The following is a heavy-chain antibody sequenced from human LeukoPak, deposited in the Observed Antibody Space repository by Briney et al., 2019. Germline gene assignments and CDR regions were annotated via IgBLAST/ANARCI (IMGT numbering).Heavy chain of an antibody. Sequence: SETLSLTCSVSGGSISDYCWSWILQPAGQGLEWVGRINTSGNTNYNPSLKSRVTMSLDTSKNQISLKLRSVTAADTAVYYFFSKQTAEYDIFSGQNWFDPWGQGTLVTVSS. D-gene: IGHD3-9*01. J-gene: IGHJ5*02. CDR3: FSKQTAEYDIFSGQNWFDP. V-gene: IGHV4-4*07. CDR2: INTSGNT. CDR1: GGSISDYC.